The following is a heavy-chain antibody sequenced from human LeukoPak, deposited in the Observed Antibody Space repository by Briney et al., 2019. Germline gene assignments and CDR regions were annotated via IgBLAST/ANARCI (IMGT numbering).Heavy chain of an antibody. CDR1: GGSISSSSYY. CDR2: IYYSGST. Sequence: SETLSLTCTVSGGSISSSSYYWGWIRQPPGKGLEWIGSIYYSGSTYYNPSLKSRVTISVDTSKNQFSLKLSSVTAADTAVYYRARHPTGKWLVYWYFDLWGRGTPVTVSS. J-gene: IGHJ2*01. V-gene: IGHV4-39*01. D-gene: IGHD6-19*01. CDR3: ARHPTGKWLVYWYFDL.